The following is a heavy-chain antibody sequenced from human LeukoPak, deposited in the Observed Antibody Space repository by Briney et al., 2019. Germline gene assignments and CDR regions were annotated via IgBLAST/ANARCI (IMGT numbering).Heavy chain of an antibody. Sequence: EASVKVSCKASGYTFTSYAMNWVRQAPGQGLEWMGWINTNTGNPTYAQGFTGRFVFSLDTSVNTAYLQISSLKAEDTAVYYCASYGHSAAASNWFDPWGQGTLVTVSS. CDR2: INTNTGNP. CDR1: GYTFTSYA. V-gene: IGHV7-4-1*02. CDR3: ASYGHSAAASNWFDP. D-gene: IGHD6-13*01. J-gene: IGHJ5*02.